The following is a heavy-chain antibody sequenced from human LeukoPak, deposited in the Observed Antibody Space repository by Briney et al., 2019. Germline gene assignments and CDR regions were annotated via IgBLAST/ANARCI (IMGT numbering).Heavy chain of an antibody. CDR2: IYSGGNS. CDR3: ARDCCLRYASGN. Sequence: GGSLRLSCAASGFTVSSSYMGWVRQAPGKGLEWVSVIYSGGNSYYADSVKGRFTISRDDSKNTLYLQMNSLRAEDTAVYYCARDCCLRYASGNWGQGTLVTVSS. D-gene: IGHD3-9*01. CDR1: GFTVSSSY. J-gene: IGHJ4*02. V-gene: IGHV3-53*01.